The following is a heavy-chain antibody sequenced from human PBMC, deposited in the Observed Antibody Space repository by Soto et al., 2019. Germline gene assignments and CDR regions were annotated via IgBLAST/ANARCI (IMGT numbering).Heavy chain of an antibody. CDR2: ISYDGGNK. Sequence: GGSLRLSCSASGFTFSSYGMHWVRQAPGKGLEWVAVISYDGGNKYYADSVKGRFTISRDNSKNTLYLQMNSLRAEDTAVYYCAKDPYYYGSGSYYHDYWGQGTLVTVSS. J-gene: IGHJ4*02. D-gene: IGHD3-10*01. V-gene: IGHV3-30*18. CDR3: AKDPYYYGSGSYYHDY. CDR1: GFTFSSYG.